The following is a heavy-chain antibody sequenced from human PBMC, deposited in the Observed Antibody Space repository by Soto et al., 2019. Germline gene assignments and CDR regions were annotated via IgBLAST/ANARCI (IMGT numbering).Heavy chain of an antibody. Sequence: EVQLLESGGGLVQPGGSLRLSCAASGFTFSTYTMAWVRQAPGRGPEWVSGVGQDGAPYYADSVKGRFTISRDNSRSSVYLEMIALRGENTSVYYCAKDMRPDGVLDFGHWGQGTLVTVSS. CDR1: GFTFSTYT. D-gene: IGHD4-17*01. V-gene: IGHV3-23*01. J-gene: IGHJ4*02. CDR3: AKDMRPDGVLDFGH. CDR2: VGQDGAP.